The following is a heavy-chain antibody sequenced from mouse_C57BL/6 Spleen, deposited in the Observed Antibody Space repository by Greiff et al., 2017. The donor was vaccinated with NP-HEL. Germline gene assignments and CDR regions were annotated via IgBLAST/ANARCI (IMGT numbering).Heavy chain of an antibody. CDR2: IDPSDSYT. V-gene: IGHV1-50*01. Sequence: QVQLQQPGAELVKPGASVKPSCKASGYTFTSYWMQWVKQRPGQGLEWIGEIDPSDSYTNYNQKFKGKATLTVDTSSSTAYMQLSSLTSEDSAVYYCARSGTTVVAPYYAMDYWGQGTSVTVSS. CDR1: GYTFTSYW. J-gene: IGHJ4*01. CDR3: ARSGTTVVAPYYAMDY. D-gene: IGHD1-1*01.